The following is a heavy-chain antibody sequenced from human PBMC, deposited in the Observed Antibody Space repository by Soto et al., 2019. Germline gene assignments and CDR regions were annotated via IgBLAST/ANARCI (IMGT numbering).Heavy chain of an antibody. J-gene: IGHJ6*02. CDR2: SSYDGRET. Sequence: GSLRLSCAASDFDFSSYGIHWVRQAPGKGLEWVAASSYDGRETFYADSAKGRFTVSKETSKNTAFLQMNVLRHEDTAVYFCARDSGWPILNLDDWGQGTTVTVSS. CDR1: DFDFSSYG. D-gene: IGHD3-10*01. V-gene: IGHV3-30*03. CDR3: ARDSGWPILNLDD.